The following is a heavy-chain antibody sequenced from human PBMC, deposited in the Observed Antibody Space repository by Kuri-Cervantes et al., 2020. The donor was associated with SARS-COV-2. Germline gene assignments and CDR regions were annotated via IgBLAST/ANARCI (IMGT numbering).Heavy chain of an antibody. CDR3: AKGVITFGGVIVPFGY. Sequence: GESLKISCAASGFTFSSYWMSWVRQAPGKGLEWVANIKQDGSGKYYVDSVKGRFTISRDNSKNTLYLQMNSLRAEDTAVYYCAKGVITFGGVIVPFGYWGQGTLVTVSS. D-gene: IGHD3-16*02. CDR2: IKQDGSGK. CDR1: GFTFSSYW. J-gene: IGHJ4*02. V-gene: IGHV3-7*03.